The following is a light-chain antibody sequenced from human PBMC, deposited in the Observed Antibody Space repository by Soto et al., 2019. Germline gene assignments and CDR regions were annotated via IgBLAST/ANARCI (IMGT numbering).Light chain of an antibody. CDR1: SGHSSYA. J-gene: IGLJ1*01. V-gene: IGLV4-69*01. CDR2: LNSDGSH. Sequence: QSVLTQSPSASASLGASVKLTCTLSSGHSSYAIACHQQQPEKGPRYLMKLNSDGSHSKGDGIPDRFSGSSSGAERYLTISSLQSEDEADYYCQTWGTGIQVFGTGTKLTVL. CDR3: QTWGTGIQV.